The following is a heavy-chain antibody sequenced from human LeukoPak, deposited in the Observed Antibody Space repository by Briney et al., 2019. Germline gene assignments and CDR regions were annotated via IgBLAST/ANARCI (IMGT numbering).Heavy chain of an antibody. CDR3: AKGRGTAVTSAANY. J-gene: IGHJ4*02. Sequence: GGSLRLSCAASGFTFSRYWMHWVRQAPGKGLEWVSSISGSGDNTYYADSVKDRFSISRDNSKTTVSLQMNSLRAEDTAVYYCAKGRGTAVTSAANYWGQGTLVTVSS. V-gene: IGHV3-23*01. CDR2: ISGSGDNT. D-gene: IGHD4-17*01. CDR1: GFTFSRYW.